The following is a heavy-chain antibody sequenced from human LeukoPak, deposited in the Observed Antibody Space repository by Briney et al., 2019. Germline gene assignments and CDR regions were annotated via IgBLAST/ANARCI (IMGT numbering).Heavy chain of an antibody. CDR3: ATSQKSSSFSL. D-gene: IGHD6-6*01. J-gene: IGHJ4*02. CDR2: FDPEDGET. Sequence: ASVKVSCKVSGDTLTEFSMHWVRQAPGKGLEWMGGFDPEDGETIYAQKFRGRVTMTEDTSTDTAYMELSSLRSEDTAVYYCATSQKSSSFSLWGQGTLVTVSS. V-gene: IGHV1-24*01. CDR1: GDTLTEFS.